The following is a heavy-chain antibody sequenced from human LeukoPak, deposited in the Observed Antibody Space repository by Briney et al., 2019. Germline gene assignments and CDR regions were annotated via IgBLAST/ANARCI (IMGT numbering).Heavy chain of an antibody. V-gene: IGHV3-30-3*01. D-gene: IGHD3-16*01. CDR3: AVISLAVPHLDY. Sequence: HSGGSLRLSCAASGFTFSSYAMHWVRQAPGKGLEWVAVISYDGSNKYYADSVKGRFTISRDNSKNTLYLQMNSLRAEDTAVYYCAVISLAVPHLDYWGQGTLVTVSS. CDR2: ISYDGSNK. CDR1: GFTFSSYA. J-gene: IGHJ4*02.